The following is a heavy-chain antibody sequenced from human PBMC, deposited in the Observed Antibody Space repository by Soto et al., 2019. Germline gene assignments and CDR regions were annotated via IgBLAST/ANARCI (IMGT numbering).Heavy chain of an antibody. J-gene: IGHJ5*02. CDR1: GFTFSDYY. CDR2: ISSSGTTI. V-gene: IGHV3-11*01. Sequence: GGSLRLSCAASGFTFSDYYMSWFRQAPGKGPEWVSYISSSGTTIYYADSVKGRFTISRDNAKNSLYLQMNSLRVEDTAVYYWARDVHIAMNWFHPPGQGTLVTVSS. CDR3: ARDVHIAMNWFHP. D-gene: IGHD5-18*01.